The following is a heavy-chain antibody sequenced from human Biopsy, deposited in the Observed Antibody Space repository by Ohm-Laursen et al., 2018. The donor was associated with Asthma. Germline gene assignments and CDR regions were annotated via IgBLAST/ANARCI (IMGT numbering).Heavy chain of an antibody. V-gene: IGHV3-7*01. CDR3: ARTFHFWSPYHAEHYQL. CDR2: IKHDGTEK. J-gene: IGHJ1*01. Sequence: SLRLSCAASAFTFSSYGMHWVRQVPGKGLEWVANIKHDGTEKNHVDSLKGRFTISRDNAKNSLYLQMNSLRAEDTAVYYCARTFHFWSPYHAEHYQLWGQGTLVTVPS. D-gene: IGHD3-3*02. CDR1: AFTFSSYG.